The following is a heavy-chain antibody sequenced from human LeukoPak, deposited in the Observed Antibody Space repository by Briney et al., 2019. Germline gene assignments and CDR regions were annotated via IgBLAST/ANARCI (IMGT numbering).Heavy chain of an antibody. CDR1: GGSFSGYY. CDR2: INHSGST. CDR3: ARTLRIGGYYYYYMDV. J-gene: IGHJ6*03. D-gene: IGHD4-23*01. Sequence: SETLSLTCAVYGGSFSGYYWSWIRQPPGKGLEWIGEINHSGSTNYNPSLKSRVTISVDTSKNQFSLKLSSVTAADTAVYYCARTLRIGGYYYYYMDVWGKGTTVTVSS. V-gene: IGHV4-34*01.